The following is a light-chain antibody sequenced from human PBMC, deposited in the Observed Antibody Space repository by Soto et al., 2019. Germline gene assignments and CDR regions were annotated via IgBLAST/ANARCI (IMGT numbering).Light chain of an antibody. V-gene: IGLV2-11*01. CDR3: CSYAGRDTLYV. Sequence: FVLTHPPSVSRAPGQSVTLSRAGTSTDVGGYNYVSWYQQHPGKVPKLMLYDVSKRPSGVPDRFSGSKSGNTASLTISGLQAEDEADYYCCSYAGRDTLYVFGSGTKVTVL. J-gene: IGLJ1*01. CDR2: DVS. CDR1: STDVGGYNY.